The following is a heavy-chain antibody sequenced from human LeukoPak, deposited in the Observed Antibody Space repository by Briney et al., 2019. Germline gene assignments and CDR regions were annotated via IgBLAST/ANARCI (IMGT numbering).Heavy chain of an antibody. CDR1: GYTLTELS. V-gene: IGHV1-24*01. CDR2: FDPEDGET. Sequence: GASVKVSCKVSGYTLTELSMHWVRQAPGKGLEWMGGFDPEDGETIYAQKFQGKVTMTEDTSTDTAYMELSSLRSEDTAVYYCATAPQWLVNWFDPWGQGTLVTVSS. J-gene: IGHJ5*02. CDR3: ATAPQWLVNWFDP. D-gene: IGHD6-19*01.